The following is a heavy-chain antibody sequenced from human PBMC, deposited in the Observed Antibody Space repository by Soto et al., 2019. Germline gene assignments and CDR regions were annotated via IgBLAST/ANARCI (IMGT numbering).Heavy chain of an antibody. Sequence: SETLSLTCAVSGGSISSGGYSWSWIRQPPGKGLEWIGYIYHSGSTYYNPSLKSRVTISVDRSKNQFSLKLSSVTAADTAVYYCARLFAYQLDYWGQGTLVTVSS. CDR3: ARLFAYQLDY. CDR2: IYHSGST. V-gene: IGHV4-30-2*01. D-gene: IGHD2-2*01. CDR1: GGSISSGGYS. J-gene: IGHJ4*02.